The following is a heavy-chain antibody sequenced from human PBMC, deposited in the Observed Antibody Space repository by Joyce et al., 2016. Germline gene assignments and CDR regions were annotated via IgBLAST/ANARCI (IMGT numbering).Heavy chain of an antibody. CDR3: SRDRGARSDY. D-gene: IGHD1-26*01. CDR1: GFIFSDHY. CDR2: IRNKANSYTT. J-gene: IGHJ4*02. V-gene: IGHV3-72*01. Sequence: EVQLVESGGGLVQPGGSLRLSCAASGFIFSDHYMDWVRHAPGKGLEGVGRIRNKANSYTTEYAASVKGRFTISRDDSKNSLYLQMNSLKTEDTAVYYCSRDRGARSDYWGQGTLVTVSS.